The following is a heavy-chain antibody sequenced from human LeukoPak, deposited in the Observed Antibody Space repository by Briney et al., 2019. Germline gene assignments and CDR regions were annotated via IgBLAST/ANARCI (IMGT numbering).Heavy chain of an antibody. CDR1: GGSISSYY. D-gene: IGHD6-19*01. J-gene: IGHJ6*02. CDR3: VRGHSSGWPYYYYGIDV. Sequence: PSETLSLTCTVSGGSISSYYWSWIRQPPGKGLEWIGYIYYSGSTNYNPSLKSRVTISVDTSKNQFSLKLSSVTAADTAVYYCVRGHSSGWPYYYYGIDVWGQGTTVTVSS. CDR2: IYYSGST. V-gene: IGHV4-59*01.